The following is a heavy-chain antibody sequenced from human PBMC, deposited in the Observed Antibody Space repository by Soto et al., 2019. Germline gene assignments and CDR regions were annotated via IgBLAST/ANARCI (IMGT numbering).Heavy chain of an antibody. V-gene: IGHV3-74*01. CDR1: GFTFSSYW. CDR3: ARDGAPDDCSGGSCYSYALDI. Sequence: GGSLRLSCAASGFTFSSYWMHWVRQAPGKGLVWVSRINSDGSSTSYADSVKGRFTISRDNAKNTLYLQMNSLRAEDTAVYYCARDGAPDDCSGGSCYSYALDIWGQGTMVTVSS. D-gene: IGHD2-15*01. J-gene: IGHJ3*02. CDR2: INSDGSST.